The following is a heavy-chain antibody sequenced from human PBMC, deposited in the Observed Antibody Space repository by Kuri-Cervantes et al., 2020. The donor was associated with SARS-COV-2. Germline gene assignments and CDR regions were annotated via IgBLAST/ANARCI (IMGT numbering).Heavy chain of an antibody. Sequence: SETLSLSCTVSGGSISSYFWSWIRQSPGKGLEWMGDISYRGSTKYNPSLKSRVTISIDASKNQFSLKLSSVTAADTAVYYCARKAPYSSGAGWFDPWGQGTLVTVSS. CDR2: ISYRGST. D-gene: IGHD6-19*01. CDR3: ARKAPYSSGAGWFDP. CDR1: GGSISSYF. V-gene: IGHV4-59*01. J-gene: IGHJ5*02.